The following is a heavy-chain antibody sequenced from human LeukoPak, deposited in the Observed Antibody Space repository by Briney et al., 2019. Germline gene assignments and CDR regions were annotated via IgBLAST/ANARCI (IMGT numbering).Heavy chain of an antibody. Sequence: GASVKVSCKASGYTFTSYDINWVRQATGQGLEWMGWMNPNSGNTGYAQKFQGRVTMTRNTSISTAYMELSSLRSDGTAVYYCARGPESEIRFLEWLLRFDYWGQGTLVTVSS. CDR1: GYTFTSYD. CDR3: ARGPESEIRFLEWLLRFDY. V-gene: IGHV1-8*01. J-gene: IGHJ4*02. D-gene: IGHD3-3*01. CDR2: MNPNSGNT.